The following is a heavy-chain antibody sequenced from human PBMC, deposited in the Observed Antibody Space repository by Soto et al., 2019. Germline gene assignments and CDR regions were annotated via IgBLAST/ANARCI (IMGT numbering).Heavy chain of an antibody. CDR3: ARVPAADYYYYGMDV. CDR1: GYTFTIYY. Sequence: ASVKVSCKASGYTFTIYYMHCVLQSPLQGLEWMGIINPSGGSTSYAQKFQGRVTMTRDTSTSTVYMELSSLRSEDTAVYYCARVPAADYYYYGMDVWGQGTTVTVSS. J-gene: IGHJ6*02. V-gene: IGHV1-46*01. CDR2: INPSGGST. D-gene: IGHD2-2*01.